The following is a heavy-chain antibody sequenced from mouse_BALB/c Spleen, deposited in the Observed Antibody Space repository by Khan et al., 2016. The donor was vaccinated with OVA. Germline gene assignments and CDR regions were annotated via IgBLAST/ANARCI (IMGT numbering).Heavy chain of an antibody. CDR1: GFSLSNYG. J-gene: IGHJ3*01. V-gene: IGHV2-2*02. Sequence: VQLKQSGPGLVQPSQSLSITCTVSGFSLSNYGVHWVRQSPGKGLEWLGVIWSGGSTDFNAAFISRMNISKDNSKSQVFFKMNSLQTNDSAIYYYARGGLPFAFWGQGTLVTVAA. CDR3: ARGGLPFAF. D-gene: IGHD2-13*01. CDR2: IWSGGST.